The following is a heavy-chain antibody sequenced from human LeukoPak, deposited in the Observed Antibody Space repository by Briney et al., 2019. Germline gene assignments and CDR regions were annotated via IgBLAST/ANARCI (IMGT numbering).Heavy chain of an antibody. Sequence: SETLSLTCTVSGGSISSYYWSWIRQPPGKGLEWIGYIYYSGSTNYNPSLKSRVTISVDTSKNQFSLKLSSVTAADTAVYYCARDSNPGNWSDPWGQGTLVTVSS. CDR1: GGSISSYY. CDR2: IYYSGST. J-gene: IGHJ5*02. CDR3: ARDSNPGNWSDP. D-gene: IGHD4-11*01. V-gene: IGHV4-59*01.